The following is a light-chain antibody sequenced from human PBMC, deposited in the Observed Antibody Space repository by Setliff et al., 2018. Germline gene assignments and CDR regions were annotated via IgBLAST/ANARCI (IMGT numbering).Light chain of an antibody. V-gene: IGLV2-11*01. CDR1: SSDVGGYNY. J-gene: IGLJ1*01. CDR2: DVR. Sequence: QSALTQPASVSGSPGQSITISCTGTSSDVGGYNYVSWYQQHPGKAPKLMIYDVRKRPSGVPDRFSGSKSGNTASLTISGLQAEDEADYYCCSYTGFSYVFGSGTRSPS. CDR3: CSYTGFSYV.